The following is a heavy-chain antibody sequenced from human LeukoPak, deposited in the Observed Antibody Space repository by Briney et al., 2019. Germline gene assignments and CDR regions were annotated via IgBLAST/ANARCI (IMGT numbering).Heavy chain of an antibody. D-gene: IGHD6-13*01. V-gene: IGHV3-7*02. CDR1: GFTFRSYW. Sequence: GGSLRLSCAASGFTFRSYWMSWVRQAPGKGLEWVANIKQDGSEKYYVDSVKGRFTISRDNAKNSLYLQMNSLRAEDTAVYYCASFIRQQLVHTDCDYWGQGTLVTVSS. CDR2: IKQDGSEK. CDR3: ASFIRQQLVHTDCDY. J-gene: IGHJ4*02.